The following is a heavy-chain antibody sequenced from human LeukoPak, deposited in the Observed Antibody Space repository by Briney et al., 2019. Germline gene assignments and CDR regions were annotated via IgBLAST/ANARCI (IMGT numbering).Heavy chain of an antibody. Sequence: ASVKVSCKASGFPFISYGFSWVRQAPGQGLEWVGWIGGYDGDRHYAQKFQGRVTITTDTSTSTAYMELRGLRSDDTAVYYCARDLWSVYDTSGYYRDFDFWGQGTLVTVSS. V-gene: IGHV1-18*01. J-gene: IGHJ4*02. CDR1: GFPFISYG. CDR2: IGGYDGDR. CDR3: ARDLWSVYDTSGYYRDFDF. D-gene: IGHD3-22*01.